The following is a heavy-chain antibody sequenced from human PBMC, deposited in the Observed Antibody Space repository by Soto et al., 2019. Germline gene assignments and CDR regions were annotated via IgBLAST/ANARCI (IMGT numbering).Heavy chain of an antibody. D-gene: IGHD5-18*01. Sequence: PSETLSLTCAVSGGSISSGGYSWSWIRQPPGKGLEWIEYIYHSGSTYYNPSLKSRVTISVDRSKNQFSLKLSSVTAADTAVYYCAREVWVSYGQHGWFDPWGQGTLVTVSS. V-gene: IGHV4-30-2*01. CDR1: GGSISSGGYS. CDR2: IYHSGST. CDR3: AREVWVSYGQHGWFDP. J-gene: IGHJ5*02.